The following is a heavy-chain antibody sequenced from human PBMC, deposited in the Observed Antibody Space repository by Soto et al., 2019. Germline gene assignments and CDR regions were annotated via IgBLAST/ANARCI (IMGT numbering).Heavy chain of an antibody. V-gene: IGHV1-3*01. Sequence: ASVKVSCKASGYTFTSYAMHWVRQAPGQRLEWMGWINDGNGNTKYSQKFQGRVTITRDTSASTAYMELSSLRSEDTAVYYCARDPSGYYYGMDVWGQGTTVTVSS. J-gene: IGHJ6*02. D-gene: IGHD3-10*01. CDR3: ARDPSGYYYGMDV. CDR2: INDGNGNT. CDR1: GYTFTSYA.